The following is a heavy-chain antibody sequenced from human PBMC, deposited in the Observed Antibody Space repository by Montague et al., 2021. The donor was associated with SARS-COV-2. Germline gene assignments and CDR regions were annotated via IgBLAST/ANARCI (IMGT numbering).Heavy chain of an antibody. V-gene: IGHV6-1*01. Sequence: CAISGDSVSSNSVARSWIRQSPSRGLEWLGRTYYRSKWYSDYAXXVRGRLTVNPDASKNEFSLELNYVTPEDTAVYYCVRYSGWFYFDFWGQGTLATVSS. CDR3: VRYSGWFYFDF. CDR2: TYYRSKWYS. CDR1: GDSVSSNSVA. J-gene: IGHJ4*02. D-gene: IGHD6-19*01.